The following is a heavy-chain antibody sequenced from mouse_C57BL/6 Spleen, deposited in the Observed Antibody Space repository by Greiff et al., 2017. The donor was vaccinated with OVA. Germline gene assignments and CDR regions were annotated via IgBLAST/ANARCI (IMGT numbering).Heavy chain of an antibody. J-gene: IGHJ4*01. CDR2: INPSNGGT. D-gene: IGHD1-1*01. Sequence: QVQLQQSGTELVKPGASVKLSCKASGYTFTSYWMHWVKQRPGQGLEWIGNINPSNGGTNYNEKFKSKATLTVDKSSSTAYMQLSSLTSEDSAVDYCARGTTVVGALDYWGQGTSVTVSA. V-gene: IGHV1-53*01. CDR1: GYTFTSYW. CDR3: ARGTTVVGALDY.